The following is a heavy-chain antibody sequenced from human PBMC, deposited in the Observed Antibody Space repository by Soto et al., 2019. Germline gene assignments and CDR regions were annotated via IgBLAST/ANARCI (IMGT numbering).Heavy chain of an antibody. J-gene: IGHJ6*02. CDR1: GGSIISYY. Sequence: SETLSLTCTVSGGSIISYYWSWIRQPPWKGLEWIGYIYYSGSTNYNPSLKSRVTISVDTSKNQFSLKLSSVTAADTAVYYCARQGDILTGLAYYYGMDVWGQGTTVTVSS. D-gene: IGHD3-9*01. CDR3: ARQGDILTGLAYYYGMDV. V-gene: IGHV4-59*08. CDR2: IYYSGST.